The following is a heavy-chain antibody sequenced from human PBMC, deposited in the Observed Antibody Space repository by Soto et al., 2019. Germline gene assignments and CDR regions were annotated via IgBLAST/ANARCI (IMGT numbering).Heavy chain of an antibody. Sequence: QVQLVQSGAEVKKPGSSVKVSCKASGGTFSSYAISWVRQAPGQGLEWMGGIIPIFGTANYAQKFQGRVTITADESTSTAYMELSSLRSEDTAVYYCARDEGYCSSTSCYEVGDVWGQGTTVTVSS. V-gene: IGHV1-69*01. CDR1: GGTFSSYA. D-gene: IGHD2-2*01. CDR3: ARDEGYCSSTSCYEVGDV. CDR2: IIPIFGTA. J-gene: IGHJ6*02.